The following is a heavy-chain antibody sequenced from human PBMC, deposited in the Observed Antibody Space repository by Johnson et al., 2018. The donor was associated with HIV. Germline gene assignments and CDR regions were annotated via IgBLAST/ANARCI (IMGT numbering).Heavy chain of an antibody. D-gene: IGHD1-26*01. CDR3: ARDDRIVGASMGAFDI. V-gene: IGHV3-11*04. CDR2: ISSSGSTI. CDR1: RFTFSDYY. J-gene: IGHJ3*02. Sequence: VQLVESGGGLVKPGGSLRLSCAASRFTFSDYYMSWIRQTPGKGLEWVSYISSSGSTIYYADSVKGRFTISRDNAKNSLYLQVNSLRAEDTALYYCARDDRIVGASMGAFDIWGQGTMVTVSS.